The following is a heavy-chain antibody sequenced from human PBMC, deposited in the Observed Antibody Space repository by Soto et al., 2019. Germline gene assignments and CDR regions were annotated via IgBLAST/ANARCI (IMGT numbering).Heavy chain of an antibody. CDR1: GFTFDDYA. D-gene: IGHD3-16*01. V-gene: IGHV3-9*01. CDR2: ISWNSGSI. J-gene: IGHJ4*02. CDR3: AKGQNGYIWGSFNY. Sequence: GGSLRLSCAASGFTFDDYAMHWVRQAPGKGLEWVSGISWNSGSIGYADSVKGRFTISRDNAKNSLYLQMNSLRAEDTALYYCAKGQNGYIWGSFNYWGQGTLVTVSS.